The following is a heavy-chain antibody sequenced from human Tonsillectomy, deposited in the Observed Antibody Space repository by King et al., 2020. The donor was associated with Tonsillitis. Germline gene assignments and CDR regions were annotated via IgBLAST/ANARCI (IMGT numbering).Heavy chain of an antibody. CDR1: GYTLTNYY. D-gene: IGHD3-9*01. CDR3: AKGPDIVTGYYNYDAFLI. CDR2: IKPSGGST. J-gene: IGHJ3*02. Sequence: QLVQSGAEVKKPGASVKVSCKASGYTLTNYYMHWVRQAPGQGLEWMGIIKPSGGSTSYAQKFQGRVTMTRDTSTSTVYMELSSLRSEDTAVYYCAKGPDIVTGYYNYDAFLIWGEGTMVTVSS. V-gene: IGHV1-46*01.